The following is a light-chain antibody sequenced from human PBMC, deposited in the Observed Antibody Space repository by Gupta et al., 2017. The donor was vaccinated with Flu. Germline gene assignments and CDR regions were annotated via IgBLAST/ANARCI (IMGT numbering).Light chain of an antibody. CDR3: QAGDTKVVV. J-gene: IGLJ2*01. CDR2: KDK. CDR1: KLGENY. V-gene: IGLV3-1*01. Sequence: PRQTASITCSGDKLGENYALWYPQKPGQAPILVIYKDKTRTAGIPDRFSGSNSGNTATLTISGTQATDEDDYYWQAGDTKVVVFGGGTKLTVL.